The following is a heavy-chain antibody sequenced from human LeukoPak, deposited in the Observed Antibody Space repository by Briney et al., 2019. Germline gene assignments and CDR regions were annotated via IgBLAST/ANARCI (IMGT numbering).Heavy chain of an antibody. V-gene: IGHV3-23*01. D-gene: IGHD3-10*01. Sequence: GGSLRLSRAASGFTFSSYAMTWVRQAPGKGLEWVSTISGSGAYTYYADSVKGRFTISRDNSKNTLYLQMNSLRAEDTAVYYCAKYFASGSYYKLPHWGQGTLVTVSS. CDR3: AKYFASGSYYKLPH. CDR1: GFTFSSYA. J-gene: IGHJ1*01. CDR2: ISGSGAYT.